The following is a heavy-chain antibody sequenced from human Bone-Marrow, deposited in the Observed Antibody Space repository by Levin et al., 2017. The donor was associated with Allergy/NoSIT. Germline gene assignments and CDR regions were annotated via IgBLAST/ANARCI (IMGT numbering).Heavy chain of an antibody. J-gene: IGHJ6*02. Sequence: GGSLRLSCAASGFTFSSYGMHWVRQAPGKGLEWVAVIWYDGSNKYYADSVKGRFTISRDNSKNTLYLQMNSLRAEDTAVYYCARDSYYDFWSGYYTYYYGMDVWGQGTTVTVSS. CDR3: ARDSYYDFWSGYYTYYYGMDV. CDR1: GFTFSSYG. CDR2: IWYDGSNK. D-gene: IGHD3-3*01. V-gene: IGHV3-33*01.